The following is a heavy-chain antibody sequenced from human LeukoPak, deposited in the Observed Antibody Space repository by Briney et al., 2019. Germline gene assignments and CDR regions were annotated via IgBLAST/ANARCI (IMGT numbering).Heavy chain of an antibody. Sequence: GGSLRLSCAASGFTFSSYWMSWVRQAPGKGLEGVANIKQDGSEKYYADSVKGRFTISRDNAKNSLYLQMNSLRAEDTAVYYCARVYRDFDWLSEYYFDYWGQGTLVTVSS. CDR1: GFTFSSYW. V-gene: IGHV3-7*01. CDR3: ARVYRDFDWLSEYYFDY. J-gene: IGHJ4*02. CDR2: IKQDGSEK. D-gene: IGHD3-9*01.